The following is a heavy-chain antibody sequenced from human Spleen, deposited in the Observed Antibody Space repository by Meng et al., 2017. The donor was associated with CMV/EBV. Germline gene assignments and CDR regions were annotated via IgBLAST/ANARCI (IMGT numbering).Heavy chain of an antibody. CDR3: ARGYSSGWHSSD. J-gene: IGHJ4*02. CDR2: ITPILGIE. CDR1: GNTVRSYI. D-gene: IGHD6-19*01. Sequence: SVKVSCKASGNTVRSYIISWVRQAPGQGLEWVGGITPILGIENYAQKFQGRVTITADKSTSTAYMELTNLRFEDTAVYYCARGYSSGWHSSDWGQGTLVTVSS. V-gene: IGHV1-69*10.